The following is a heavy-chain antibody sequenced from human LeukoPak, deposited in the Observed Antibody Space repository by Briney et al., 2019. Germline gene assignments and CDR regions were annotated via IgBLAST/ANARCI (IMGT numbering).Heavy chain of an antibody. V-gene: IGHV3-7*01. CDR3: ARVERDWNYVRWFDP. J-gene: IGHJ5*02. D-gene: IGHD1-7*01. Sequence: PGGSLRLSCAASGFTFSSYRMSWVRQAPGKGLEWVANIKQDGSEKYYVDSVKGRFTISRDNAKNSLYLQMNSLRAEDTAVYYCARVERDWNYVRWFDPWGQGTLVTVSS. CDR1: GFTFSSYR. CDR2: IKQDGSEK.